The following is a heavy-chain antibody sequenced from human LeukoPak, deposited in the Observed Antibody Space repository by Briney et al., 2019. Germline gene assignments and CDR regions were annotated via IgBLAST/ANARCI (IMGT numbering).Heavy chain of an antibody. Sequence: ASVKVSCKASGYTFTGYYMHWVRQAPGQGLEWMGRINPNSGGTNYAQKFQGRVTMTRDTSISTSYMELSGLRSDDTAVYYCAREWGSSGWSPFDYWGQGTLVTVSS. D-gene: IGHD6-19*01. V-gene: IGHV1-2*06. CDR3: AREWGSSGWSPFDY. CDR2: INPNSGGT. CDR1: GYTFTGYY. J-gene: IGHJ4*02.